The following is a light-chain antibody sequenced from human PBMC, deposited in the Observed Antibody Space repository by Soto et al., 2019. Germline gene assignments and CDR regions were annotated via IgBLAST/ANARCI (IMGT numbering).Light chain of an antibody. CDR2: GAS. V-gene: IGKV3-20*01. Sequence: EIVLTQSPGTLSFSPGERATLSCRASQSVSSSYLAWYQQKPGQAPRLLIYGASSRATGIPDRFSGSESGTDCTLTISRLEPEDFAVYYCQQYGSSPETFGQGTKVEIK. CDR3: QQYGSSPET. CDR1: QSVSSSY. J-gene: IGKJ1*01.